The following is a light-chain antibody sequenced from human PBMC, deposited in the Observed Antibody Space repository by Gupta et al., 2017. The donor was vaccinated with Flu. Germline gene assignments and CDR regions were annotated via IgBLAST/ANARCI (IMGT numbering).Light chain of an antibody. CDR1: QTISIY. J-gene: IGKJ2*01. Sequence: DIQMTQSPSSLSASVGDRVTITCRASQTISIYLNWYQQKPGKAPKFLIYAASSLQSGVPSRFSGSGSGTXFTLTIXNLQPEDFATYYCQQSYSTMYTFGXGTKLEI. CDR3: QQSYSTMYT. CDR2: AAS. V-gene: IGKV1-39*01.